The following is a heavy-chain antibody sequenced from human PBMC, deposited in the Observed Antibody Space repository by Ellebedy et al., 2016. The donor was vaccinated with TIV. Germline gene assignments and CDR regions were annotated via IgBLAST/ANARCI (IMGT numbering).Heavy chain of an antibody. CDR3: ARATQQGVVVVGPAPNFDF. CDR2: INPGNGNT. V-gene: IGHV1-3*01. D-gene: IGHD2-15*01. CDR1: GYTFTTYA. Sequence: ASVKVSCKASGYTFTTYAMHWVRQAPEQRLEWMGWINPGNGNTIYSQKFQGRVTITRDTSASTAYMEVRSLRSDETAVYYCARATQQGVVVVGPAPNFDFWGQGTLVTVSS. J-gene: IGHJ4*02.